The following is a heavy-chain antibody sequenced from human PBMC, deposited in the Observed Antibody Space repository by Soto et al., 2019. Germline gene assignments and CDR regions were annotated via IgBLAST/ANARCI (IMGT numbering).Heavy chain of an antibody. D-gene: IGHD6-6*01. CDR2: IYYSGST. V-gene: IGHV4-59*01. CDR1: GSSISSYY. Sequence: SETLSLTCTVSGSSISSYYWSWIRQPPGKGLEWIGYIYYSGSTNYNPSLKSRVTISVDTSKNQFSLKLSSVTAADTAVYYCARHGRAYSSSPSYWGQGTLVTVSS. CDR3: ARHGRAYSSSPSY. J-gene: IGHJ4*02.